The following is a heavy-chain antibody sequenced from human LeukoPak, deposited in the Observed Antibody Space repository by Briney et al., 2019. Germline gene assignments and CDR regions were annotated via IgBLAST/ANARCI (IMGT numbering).Heavy chain of an antibody. CDR3: AREAPARYDSSGYFDY. CDR2: IIPIFGTA. Sequence: GASVKVSCKASGGTFSSYAISWVRQAPGQGLEWMGGIIPIFGTANYAQKFQGRVTITTGESTSTAYMELSSLRSEDTAVYYCAREAPARYDSSGYFDYWGQGTLVTVSS. CDR1: GGTFSSYA. D-gene: IGHD3-22*01. V-gene: IGHV1-69*05. J-gene: IGHJ4*02.